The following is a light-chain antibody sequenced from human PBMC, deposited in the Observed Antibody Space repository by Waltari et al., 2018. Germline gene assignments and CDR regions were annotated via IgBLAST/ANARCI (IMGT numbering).Light chain of an antibody. CDR3: SSFTRTNSWV. V-gene: IGLV2-14*03. CDR1: SSDVGGYNY. J-gene: IGLJ3*02. Sequence: HSALAQPASVSGSPGQSITISRTGSSSDVGGYNYVSWYQQRPGKAPRLMIYDVNNRPSGVSNRFSGSKSGNTASLTISGLQAEDEADYYCSSFTRTNSWVFGGGTKLTVL. CDR2: DVN.